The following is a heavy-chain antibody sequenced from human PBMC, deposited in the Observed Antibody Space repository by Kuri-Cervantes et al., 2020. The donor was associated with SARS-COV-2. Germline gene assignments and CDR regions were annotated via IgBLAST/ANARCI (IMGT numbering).Heavy chain of an antibody. Sequence: ETLSLTCTVSGGSISSSSYYWGWIRQAPGKGLEWVSVIYSGGSTYYADSVKGRFTISRDNSKNTLYLQMNSLRAEDTAVYYCARSMTSYYYYDSSGYYFDIWGQGTMVTVSS. CDR2: IYSGGST. V-gene: IGHV3-66*01. D-gene: IGHD3-22*01. J-gene: IGHJ3*02. CDR1: GGSISSSSYY. CDR3: ARSMTSYYYYDSSGYYFDI.